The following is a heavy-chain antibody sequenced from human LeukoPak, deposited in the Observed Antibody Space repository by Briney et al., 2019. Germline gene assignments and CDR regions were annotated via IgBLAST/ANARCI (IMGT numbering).Heavy chain of an antibody. Sequence: SETLSLTCAVYGGSFSGYYWSWIRQPPGKGLEWIGEINHSGSTNYNPSLKSRVTISVDTSKNQFSLKLSSVTAADTAVYYCAREAYSSGWYLRFDPWGQGTLVTVSS. CDR1: GGSFSGYY. CDR2: INHSGST. V-gene: IGHV4-34*01. J-gene: IGHJ5*02. CDR3: AREAYSSGWYLRFDP. D-gene: IGHD6-19*01.